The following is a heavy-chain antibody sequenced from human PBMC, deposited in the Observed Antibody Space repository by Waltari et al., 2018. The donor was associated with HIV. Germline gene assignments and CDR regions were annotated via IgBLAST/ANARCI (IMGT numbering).Heavy chain of an antibody. CDR3: TTVGGGTRDY. CDR1: GFPFSPAW. J-gene: IGHJ4*02. Sequence: DVLLVESGGGLGKPGGSLRLSCATPGFPFSPAWMSWVGQAPGKGLEWVGRIKSNTDGGTTDYAAPVKGRFTISRDDSKTTLYLEMNSLKTEDTAVYYCTTVGGGTRDYWGQGTLITVSS. D-gene: IGHD3-16*01. V-gene: IGHV3-15*01. CDR2: IKSNTDGGTT.